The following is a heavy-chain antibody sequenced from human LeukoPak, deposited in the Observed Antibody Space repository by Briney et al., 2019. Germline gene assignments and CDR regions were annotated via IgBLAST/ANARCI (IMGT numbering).Heavy chain of an antibody. V-gene: IGHV4-34*01. J-gene: IGHJ5*02. CDR1: GESFSGDY. CDR2: INQSGST. CDR3: AGGRWLQYET. D-gene: IGHD5-24*01. Sequence: SETPSLTCGVYGESFSGDYWSWIRQPPGKGLEWIGEINQSGSTNYIPSLKSRVTISVDTSKNQFSLKLISVTAADTAVYYCAGGRWLQYETWGQGTLVTVSS.